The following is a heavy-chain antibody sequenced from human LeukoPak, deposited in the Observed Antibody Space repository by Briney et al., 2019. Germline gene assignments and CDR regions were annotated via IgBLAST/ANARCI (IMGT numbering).Heavy chain of an antibody. V-gene: IGHV4-61*05. Sequence: SETLSLTCTVSGGSISNSSYFWGWIRQPPGKGLEWIGYIYYSGSTNYNPSLQSRVTISLDTSKNQFSLKLTSVTAADTAVYYCARAAFCSGDCYSRWFDPWGQGTLVTVSS. CDR2: IYYSGST. D-gene: IGHD2-21*02. CDR1: GGSISNSSYF. CDR3: ARAAFCSGDCYSRWFDP. J-gene: IGHJ5*02.